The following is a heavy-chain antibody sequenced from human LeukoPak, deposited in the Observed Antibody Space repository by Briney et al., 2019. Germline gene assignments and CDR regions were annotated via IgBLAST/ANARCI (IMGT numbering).Heavy chain of an antibody. CDR1: GYSFTSYW. J-gene: IGHJ4*02. D-gene: IGHD5-24*01. CDR2: IYPGDSDT. Sequence: GESLKISCKGSGYSFTSYWIGWVRHMRGKGLEWMGIIYPGDSDTRYSPSFQGQVTISADKSISTAYLEWSSLKASDSGIYYCVRRAGRRDGYNYADYWGQGTLVTVSS. V-gene: IGHV5-51*01. CDR3: VRRAGRRDGYNYADY.